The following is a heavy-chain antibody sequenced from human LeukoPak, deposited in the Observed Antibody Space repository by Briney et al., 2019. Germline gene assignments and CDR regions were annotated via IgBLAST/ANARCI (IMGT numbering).Heavy chain of an antibody. J-gene: IGHJ5*02. D-gene: IGHD3-10*01. CDR1: GFTVSSFW. Sequence: PGGSLSLSCAASGFTVSSFWTHWVRKAPGKGLVWVSRISSDGSNTYYADSVKGRFTISRDTAMNTLYLHMHSLREEDTADYYCTRGRGAYGWFDPWGQGTQVTVSS. V-gene: IGHV3-74*01. CDR3: TRGRGAYGWFDP. CDR2: ISSDGSNT.